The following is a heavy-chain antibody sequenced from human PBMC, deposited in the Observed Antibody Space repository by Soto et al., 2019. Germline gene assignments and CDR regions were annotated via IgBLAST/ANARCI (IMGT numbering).Heavy chain of an antibody. CDR1: GGTFSSYA. CDR2: IIPIFGTA. D-gene: IGHD3-22*01. J-gene: IGHJ3*02. Sequence: QVQLVQSGAEVKKPGSSVKVSCKASGGTFSSYAISWVRQAPGQGLEWMGGIIPIFGTANYAQKFQGRVTITADESTSKAYMELSSLRSEDTAVYYCARGVGRYYDSSPWAFDIWGQGTMVTVSS. V-gene: IGHV1-69*01. CDR3: ARGVGRYYDSSPWAFDI.